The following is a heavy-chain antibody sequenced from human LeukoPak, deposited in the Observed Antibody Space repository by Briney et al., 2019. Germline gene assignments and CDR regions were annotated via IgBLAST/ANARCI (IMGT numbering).Heavy chain of an antibody. D-gene: IGHD3-10*01. CDR1: GFTFSSYS. V-gene: IGHV3-21*01. J-gene: IGHJ4*02. CDR3: ARELARTTMVRGAKSLDY. CDR2: ISSSSSYI. Sequence: GGSLRLSCAASGFTFSSYSMNWVRQAPGKGLEWVSSISSSSSYIYYADSAKGRFTISRDNAKNSLYLQMNSLRAEDTAVYYCARELARTTMVRGAKSLDYWGQGTLVTVSS.